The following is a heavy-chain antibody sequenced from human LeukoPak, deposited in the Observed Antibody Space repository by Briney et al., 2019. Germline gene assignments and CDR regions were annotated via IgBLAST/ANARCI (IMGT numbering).Heavy chain of an antibody. CDR2: ISGSGGST. CDR1: GFTFSSYA. Sequence: GGSLRLSCVASGFTFSSYAMSWVRQAPGKGLEWGSAISGSGGSTYYADSVKGRFTISRDNSKNTLYLQMNSLRAEDTAVYYCASEIAAAGVFDYWGQGTLVTVSS. D-gene: IGHD6-13*01. CDR3: ASEIAAAGVFDY. V-gene: IGHV3-23*01. J-gene: IGHJ4*02.